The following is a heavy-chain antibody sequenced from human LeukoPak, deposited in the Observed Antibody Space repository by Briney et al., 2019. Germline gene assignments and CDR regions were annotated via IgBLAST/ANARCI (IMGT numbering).Heavy chain of an antibody. D-gene: IGHD7-27*01. CDR2: ISHTGTTM. V-gene: IGHV3-11*04. CDR1: GFPFSDHY. J-gene: IGHJ4*02. CDR3: ARGHWGLDS. Sequence: GGSLRLSCAASGFPFSDHYMSWIRQAPGKGLEWVSYISHTGTTMYYADSVKGRFTLSRDNARNSLYLQMNSLRAEDTAVYYCARGHWGLDSWGQGTLVSVSS.